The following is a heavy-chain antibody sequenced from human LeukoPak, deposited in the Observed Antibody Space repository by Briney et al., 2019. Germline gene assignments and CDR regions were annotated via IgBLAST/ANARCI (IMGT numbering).Heavy chain of an antibody. J-gene: IGHJ3*02. CDR3: AKLKSTGTTIDAFDI. D-gene: IGHD1-1*01. Sequence: GESLKISCKGSRYSFTKYWIAWVRQMPGKGLECMGIIYPDDFETRYSPSFQGRVTTSADKFINTAYLQWSSLKSSDTAMYYCAKLKSTGTTIDAFDIWGQGTMVTISS. V-gene: IGHV5-51*01. CDR1: RYSFTKYW. CDR2: IYPDDFET.